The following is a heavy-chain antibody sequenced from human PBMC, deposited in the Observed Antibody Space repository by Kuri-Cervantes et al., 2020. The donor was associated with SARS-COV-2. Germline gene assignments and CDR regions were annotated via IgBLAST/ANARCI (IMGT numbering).Heavy chain of an antibody. V-gene: IGHV3-23*01. D-gene: IGHD2-2*01. J-gene: IGHJ5*02. CDR1: GFPCSDYA. Sequence: GESLKISCAVSGFPCSDYAMSWVRQAPGKGLEWVSGIGGSSGNTYYADSVKDRFTISRDNSKNTLYLQMTSLSAGDTAIYYCAKAGGIEIPAATNWFDPWGQGTLVTVSS. CDR2: IGGSSGNT. CDR3: AKAGGIEIPAATNWFDP.